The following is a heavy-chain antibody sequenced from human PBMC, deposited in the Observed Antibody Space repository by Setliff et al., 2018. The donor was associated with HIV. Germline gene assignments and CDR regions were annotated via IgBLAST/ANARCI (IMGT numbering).Heavy chain of an antibody. J-gene: IGHJ5*02. CDR1: NGSISGYY. CDR2: IYSSGST. Sequence: PSETLSLTCTVSNGSISGYYWSWIRQSPGKGLEWIGYIYSSGSTNYQPSLKSRVTMSIDTSNNQFSLKLTSLTAADTAVYYCARPVVAAIGEMNWFDPWGQGILVTVSS. D-gene: IGHD2-15*01. CDR3: ARPVVAAIGEMNWFDP. V-gene: IGHV4-4*09.